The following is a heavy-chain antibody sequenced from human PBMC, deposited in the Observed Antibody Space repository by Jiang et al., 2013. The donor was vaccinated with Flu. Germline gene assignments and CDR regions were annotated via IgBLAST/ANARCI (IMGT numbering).Heavy chain of an antibody. CDR3: ARRDCTGGVCYANLFDY. CDR2: IYPGDSDT. Sequence: VQLVESGAEVKKPGESLKISCKGSGYSFTSYWIGWVRQMPGKGLEWMGIIYPGDSDTRYSPSFQGQVTISADKSISTAYLQWSSLKASDTAMYYCARRDCTGGVCYANLFDYWGQGTLVTVSS. V-gene: IGHV5-51*01. D-gene: IGHD2-8*02. CDR1: GYSFTSYW. J-gene: IGHJ4*02.